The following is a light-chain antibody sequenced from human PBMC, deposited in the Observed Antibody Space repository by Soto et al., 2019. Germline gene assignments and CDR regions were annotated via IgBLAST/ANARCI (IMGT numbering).Light chain of an antibody. CDR2: AVS. CDR1: TSDVGGYNY. Sequence: QSALTQPASVSGSPGQSITISCTGTTSDVGGYNYVSWYQQHPGKAPKVMIYAVSNRPSGVSNRFSGSTSGNTASLPISGLQAEDEADYYCSSYTSSNTWVFGGGTKVTVL. J-gene: IGLJ3*02. V-gene: IGLV2-14*03. CDR3: SSYTSSNTWV.